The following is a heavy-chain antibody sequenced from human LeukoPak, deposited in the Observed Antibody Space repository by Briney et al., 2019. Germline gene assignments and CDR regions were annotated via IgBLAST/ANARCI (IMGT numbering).Heavy chain of an antibody. V-gene: IGHV4-39*01. J-gene: IGHJ4*02. CDR2: ISHSGST. CDR3: ARHFDF. CDR1: GDSISSSGSY. Sequence: SETLSLSCTVSGDSISSSGSYWGWLRQPPGKGLEWIGTISHSGSTYYNPSLKSRVTISVDTSKNQFFLQLNSMTAADTAVYYCARHFDFWGQGTLVTVSS.